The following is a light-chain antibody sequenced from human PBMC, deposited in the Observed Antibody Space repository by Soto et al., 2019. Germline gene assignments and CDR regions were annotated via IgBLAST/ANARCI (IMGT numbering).Light chain of an antibody. CDR3: QQYGSSPRT. Sequence: ESVLTQSPGTLSLSPGERATLSCRASQSVSSNYLAWYQQKPGQAPRLLIYGASSRATGIPDRFNGSGSGTDFTLTISRLEPEDFAVYYCQQYGSSPRTFGQGTKVDI. V-gene: IGKV3-20*01. CDR1: QSVSSNY. CDR2: GAS. J-gene: IGKJ1*01.